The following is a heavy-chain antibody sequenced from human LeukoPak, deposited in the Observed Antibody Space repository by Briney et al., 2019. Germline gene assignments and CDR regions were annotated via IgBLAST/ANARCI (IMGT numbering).Heavy chain of an antibody. Sequence: GGSLRLSCAASGFTFSSYAMHWVRQASGKGLEWVAVISYDGSNKYYADSVKGRFTISRDNSKNTLYLQMNSLRAEDTAVYYCARELKTGWIDYWGQGTLVTVSS. CDR1: GFTFSSYA. V-gene: IGHV3-30-3*01. CDR2: ISYDGSNK. J-gene: IGHJ4*02. D-gene: IGHD1-1*01. CDR3: ARELKTGWIDY.